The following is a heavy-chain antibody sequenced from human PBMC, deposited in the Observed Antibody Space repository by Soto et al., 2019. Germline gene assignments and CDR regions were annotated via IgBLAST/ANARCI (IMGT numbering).Heavy chain of an antibody. Sequence: ASVKVSCKASGGTFSSYTISWVRQAPGQGLEWMGRIIPILGIANYAQKFQGRVTITADKSTSTAYMELSSLRSEDTAVYYCARGVLGDYSNYGDWFDPWGQGTLVTVSS. D-gene: IGHD4-4*01. CDR1: GGTFSSYT. J-gene: IGHJ5*02. CDR3: ARGVLGDYSNYGDWFDP. CDR2: IIPILGIA. V-gene: IGHV1-69*02.